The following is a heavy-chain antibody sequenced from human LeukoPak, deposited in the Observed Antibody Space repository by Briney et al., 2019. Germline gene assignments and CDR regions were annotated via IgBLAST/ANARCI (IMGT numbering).Heavy chain of an antibody. CDR1: GFTFSSSW. V-gene: IGHV3-74*01. D-gene: IGHD2/OR15-2a*01. CDR3: ARAGYYRFDY. Sequence: PGGSLRLSCAASGFTFSSSWVHWVRQAPGKGLMWVARINSDESTIDYADSVKGRFSISRDNAKNTLYLQMNSLRVEDTAVYYCARAGYYRFDYWGQGTLVTVSS. CDR2: INSDESTI. J-gene: IGHJ4*02.